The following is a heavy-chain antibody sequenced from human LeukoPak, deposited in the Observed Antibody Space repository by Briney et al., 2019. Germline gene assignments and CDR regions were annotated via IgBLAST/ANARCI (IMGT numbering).Heavy chain of an antibody. Sequence: GGSLRLSCAASGFTFSTYTMNWVRQAPGKGLEWVANIKQDGSEKYYVDSVKGRFTISRDNAKNSLYLQMNSLRAEDTAVYYCARKHRYYFDYWGQGTLVTVSS. D-gene: IGHD1-14*01. CDR2: IKQDGSEK. V-gene: IGHV3-7*01. CDR3: ARKHRYYFDY. J-gene: IGHJ4*02. CDR1: GFTFSTYT.